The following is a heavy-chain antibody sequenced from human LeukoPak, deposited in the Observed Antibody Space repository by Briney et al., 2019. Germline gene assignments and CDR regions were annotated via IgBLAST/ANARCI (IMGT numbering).Heavy chain of an antibody. D-gene: IGHD3-10*01. CDR3: AKGRYYGSGSYSGYFVY. CDR2: ISGSGGST. CDR1: GFTFSSYA. V-gene: IGHV3-23*01. Sequence: GGSLRLSCAASGFTFSSYAMSWVRQAPGKGLEWVSAISGSGGSTYYADSVKGRFTISRDNSKNTLYLQMNSLRAEDTAVYYCAKGRYYGSGSYSGYFVYWGQGTLVTVSS. J-gene: IGHJ4*02.